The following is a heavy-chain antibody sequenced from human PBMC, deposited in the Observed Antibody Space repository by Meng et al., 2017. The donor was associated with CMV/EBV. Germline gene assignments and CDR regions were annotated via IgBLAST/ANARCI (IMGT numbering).Heavy chain of an antibody. CDR1: GFTFSSYS. CDR2: INSDGSST. J-gene: IGHJ4*02. V-gene: IGHV3-74*01. D-gene: IGHD1-26*01. Sequence: GESLKISCAASGFTFSSYSMNWVRQAPGKGLEWVSRINSDGSSTSYADSVKGRFTISRDNAKNTLYLQMNSLRAEDTAVYYCARETQKWELNLYFDYWGQGTLVTVSS. CDR3: ARETQKWELNLYFDY.